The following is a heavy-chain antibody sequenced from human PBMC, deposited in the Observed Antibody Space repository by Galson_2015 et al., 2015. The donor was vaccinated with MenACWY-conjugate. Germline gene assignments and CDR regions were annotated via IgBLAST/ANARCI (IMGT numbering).Heavy chain of an antibody. V-gene: IGHV3-7*03. D-gene: IGHD3-16*01. CDR1: GFTFSSYW. Sequence: SLRLSCATSGFTFSSYWMTWVRQAPGKGLEWVANIKGDGSVKYYVDSVKGRFTISRDNAQNSLYLQMNSLRAEDTAVYHCARDRTYRDGNAYYDVFDVWGQGTMVTVSS. CDR3: ARDRTYRDGNAYYDVFDV. CDR2: IKGDGSVK. J-gene: IGHJ3*01.